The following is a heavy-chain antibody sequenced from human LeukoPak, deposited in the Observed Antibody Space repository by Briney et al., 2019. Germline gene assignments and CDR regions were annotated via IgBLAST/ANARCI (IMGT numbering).Heavy chain of an antibody. J-gene: IGHJ4*02. D-gene: IGHD3-22*01. V-gene: IGHV3-48*02. Sequence: GGSLRLSCAASGFTFSSYSMNWVRQAPGKGLEWVSYISSSSSTIYYADSVKGRFTISRDNAKNSLYLQMNSLRDEDTAVYYCARAPYYYDSSGYEGDYWGQGTLVTVSS. CDR3: ARAPYYYDSSGYEGDY. CDR1: GFTFSSYS. CDR2: ISSSSSTI.